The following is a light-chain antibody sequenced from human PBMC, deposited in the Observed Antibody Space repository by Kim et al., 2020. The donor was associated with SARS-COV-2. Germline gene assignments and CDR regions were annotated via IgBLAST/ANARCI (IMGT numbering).Light chain of an antibody. V-gene: IGLV4-60*03. Sequence: QPVLTQPSSASASLGSSVKLTCTLSSGHSSYIIAWHQQQPGKAPRYLMKLEYSGSYNKGSGVPDRFSGSSSGADRYLTISNLQSEDEADYYCETWGSNTWVFGGGTKLTVL. CDR2: LEYSGSY. CDR1: SGHSSYI. CDR3: ETWGSNTWV. J-gene: IGLJ3*02.